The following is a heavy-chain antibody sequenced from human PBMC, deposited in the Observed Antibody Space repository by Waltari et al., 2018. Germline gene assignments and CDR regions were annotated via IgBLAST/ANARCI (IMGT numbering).Heavy chain of an antibody. CDR1: GFSFSTHT. Sequence: ELQLVDSGGDLVQTGGSLRLSCAASGFSFSTHTMNWVRQAPGKGLEWVSYITGSGSTKFYGDAVKGRFTISRDNAKNSLYLQMDSLRVEDTAIYYCAREDYYGSGSVDYWGQGTLVTVSS. CDR3: AREDYYGSGSVDY. J-gene: IGHJ4*02. CDR2: ITGSGSTK. V-gene: IGHV3-48*04. D-gene: IGHD3-10*01.